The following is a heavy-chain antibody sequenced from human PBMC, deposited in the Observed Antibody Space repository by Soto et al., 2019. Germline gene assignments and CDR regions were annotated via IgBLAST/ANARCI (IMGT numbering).Heavy chain of an antibody. V-gene: IGHV4-59*08. CDR1: CRSSPKYH. J-gene: IGHJ3*02. CDR2: IFHTGTT. D-gene: IGHD3-22*01. CDR3: TTEAYDNSGSLAFDI. Sequence: SAALSLTCTVPCRSSPKYHYSWIRQPPGKGLEWIGYIFHTGTTSYNPSLKSRVTLSVDTSQSQFSLKLNSVTAADTAVYYCTTEAYDNSGSLAFDIWGPGTLVTVS.